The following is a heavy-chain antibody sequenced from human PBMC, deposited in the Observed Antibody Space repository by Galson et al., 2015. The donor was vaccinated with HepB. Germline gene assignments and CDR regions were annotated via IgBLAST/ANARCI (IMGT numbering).Heavy chain of an antibody. Sequence: SLRLSCAASGFTFSSYAMSWVRQAPGKGLEWVSAISGSGGSTYYADSVKGRFTISRDNSKNTLYLQMNSLGAEDTAVYFCVRGGTGYGNFDSWGQGTLVTVSS. J-gene: IGHJ4*02. CDR3: VRGGTGYGNFDS. CDR2: ISGSGGST. V-gene: IGHV3-23*01. CDR1: GFTFSSYA. D-gene: IGHD5-18*01.